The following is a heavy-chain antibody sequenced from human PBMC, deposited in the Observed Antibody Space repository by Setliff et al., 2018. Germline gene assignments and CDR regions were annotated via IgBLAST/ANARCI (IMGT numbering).Heavy chain of an antibody. Sequence: GASVKVSCKSSGGTFSSSGITWVRQAPGQGLQWLGRFIPILGATNYAQNFQGRVSITADESTRTAYMELSRLAFEDTAVYYCARWNGSGYFYYWGQGTWVTVSS. CDR1: GGTFSSSG. CDR3: ARWNGSGYFYY. CDR2: FIPILGAT. V-gene: IGHV1-69*13. D-gene: IGHD3-3*01. J-gene: IGHJ4*02.